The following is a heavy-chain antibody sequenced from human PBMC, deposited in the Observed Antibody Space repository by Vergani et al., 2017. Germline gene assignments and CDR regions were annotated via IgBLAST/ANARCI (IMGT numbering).Heavy chain of an antibody. Sequence: QVQLQQWGAGLLKPSETLSLTCAVYGGSFSGYYWSWIRQPPGKGLEWIGEINHSGSTNYNPSLKSRVTISVDTSKNQFSLKLSSVTAADTAVYYCARRIQLLRAFDYWGQGTLVTVSS. J-gene: IGHJ4*02. V-gene: IGHV4-34*01. CDR1: GGSFSGYY. D-gene: IGHD5-18*01. CDR3: ARRIQLLRAFDY. CDR2: INHSGST.